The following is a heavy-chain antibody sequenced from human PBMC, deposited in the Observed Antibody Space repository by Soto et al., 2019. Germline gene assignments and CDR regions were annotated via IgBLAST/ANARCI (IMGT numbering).Heavy chain of an antibody. J-gene: IGHJ4*02. CDR2: INPKNGGT. CDR1: GYTFTYFY. D-gene: IGHD5-18*01. V-gene: IGHV1-2*02. CDR3: ERRDSSGSFDF. Sequence: QVQLVQSGAETKKPRASVRVSCKTSGYTFTYFYIHWVRLAPGQGLEWMGWINPKNGGTRHAQKFQGRVSITRDTSINTVYMDLNRLTFDDRGVYFSERRDSSGSFDFWGQGTLVTVSS.